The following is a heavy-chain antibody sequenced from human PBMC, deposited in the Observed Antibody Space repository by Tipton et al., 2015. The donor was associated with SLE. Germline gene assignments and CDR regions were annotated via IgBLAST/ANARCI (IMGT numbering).Heavy chain of an antibody. CDR1: GFSVSNNY. CDR2: IYSAGSA. CDR3: ATQLGMDAFHI. D-gene: IGHD7-27*01. Sequence: SLRLSCAASGFSVSNNYMNWVRQAPGRGLEWVSVIYSAGSAFYAGSVKGRLTIYRDNSRNTVSLQMSSLTADDTAVYYCATQLGMDAFHIWGQGTLVTVSS. V-gene: IGHV3-66*02. J-gene: IGHJ3*02.